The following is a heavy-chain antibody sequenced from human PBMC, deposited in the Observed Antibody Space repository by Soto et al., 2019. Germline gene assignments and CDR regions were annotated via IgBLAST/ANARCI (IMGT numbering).Heavy chain of an antibody. V-gene: IGHV5-51*01. J-gene: IGHJ4*02. CDR1: GYPFSNFC. Sequence: GESLKISCHCSGYPFSNFCIGLVLRLPGQGLEWMGIIYPGDHETRYSPSFLGKVTISAETSINTAYLQWSSLEASDSAFYFCARSPRSSPYFDFWGQGALVTVSS. CDR3: ARSPRSSPYFDF. D-gene: IGHD6-13*01. CDR2: IYPGDHET.